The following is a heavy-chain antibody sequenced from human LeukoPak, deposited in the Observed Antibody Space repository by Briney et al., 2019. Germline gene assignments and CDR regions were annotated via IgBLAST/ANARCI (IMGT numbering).Heavy chain of an antibody. J-gene: IGHJ4*02. Sequence: ASVKVSCKASGYTFTSYDINWVRQATGRGLEWMGWMNPNSGNTGYAEKLQGRVTMTTDTSTSTAYMDLRSLRSDDTAVYYCARVRNSGFRYVDSWGQGTLVTVSS. V-gene: IGHV1-8*01. CDR3: ARVRNSGFRYVDS. D-gene: IGHD5-12*01. CDR1: GYTFTSYD. CDR2: MNPNSGNT.